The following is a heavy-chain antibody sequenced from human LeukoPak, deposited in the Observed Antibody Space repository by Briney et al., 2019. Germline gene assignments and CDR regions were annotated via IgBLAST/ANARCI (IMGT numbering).Heavy chain of an antibody. D-gene: IGHD3-16*02. CDR3: ARETSYRSDSDFDY. V-gene: IGHV4-31*03. CDR1: GGSISSGGYY. Sequence: PSQTLSLTCTVSGGSISSGGYYWSWIRQHPGKGLEWIGYIYYSGSTYYNPSLKSRVTMSVDTSKNQFSLKLSSVTAADTAVYYCARETSYRSDSDFDYWGQGTLVTVSS. J-gene: IGHJ4*02. CDR2: IYYSGST.